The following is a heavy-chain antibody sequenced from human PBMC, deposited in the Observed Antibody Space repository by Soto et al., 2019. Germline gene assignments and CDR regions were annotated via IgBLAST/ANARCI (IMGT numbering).Heavy chain of an antibody. Sequence: QVQLVQSGAEVKKPGASVKVSCKASGYPFTSFTISWVRQAPGQGLEWMGWISSHDDHTNYAPKLQGRVTMTTDTSTITAYMELRNLNSADSAMYFCARVGWKYPLDYFDYWGQGALVTVSS. CDR3: ARVGWKYPLDYFDY. CDR2: ISSHDDHT. CDR1: GYPFTSFT. J-gene: IGHJ4*02. V-gene: IGHV1-18*01. D-gene: IGHD1-7*01.